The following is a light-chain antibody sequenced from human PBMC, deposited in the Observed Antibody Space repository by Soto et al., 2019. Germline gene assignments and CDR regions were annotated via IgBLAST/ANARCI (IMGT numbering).Light chain of an antibody. J-gene: IGLJ1*01. CDR2: GNY. Sequence: QSVLTQPPSVSAAPGQRVTISCTGSSSNIGAGFDVHWYQHLPGTAPKLLIYGNYNRPSGVPDRFSGSKSGSSASLAITGLQAEEEADYYCQSYDNSLVFGTGTKVTVL. CDR1: SSNIGAGFD. V-gene: IGLV1-40*01. CDR3: QSYDNSLV.